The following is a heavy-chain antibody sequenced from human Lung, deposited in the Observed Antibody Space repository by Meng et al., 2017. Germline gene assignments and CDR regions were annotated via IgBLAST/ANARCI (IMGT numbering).Heavy chain of an antibody. V-gene: IGHV4-34*01. J-gene: IGHJ4*02. D-gene: IGHD4-11*01. CDR2: INHSGST. CDR1: GGSFSVYY. CDR3: ARGPTTMAHDFDY. Sequence: QVQLRQRGEGLWKPWETLSLTCVISGGSFSVYYWSWIRQPPGKGLEWIGEINHSGSTNYTPSLESRATISVDTSQTNLSLKLSSVTAADSAVYYCARGPTTMAHDFDYCGQGTLVTVSS.